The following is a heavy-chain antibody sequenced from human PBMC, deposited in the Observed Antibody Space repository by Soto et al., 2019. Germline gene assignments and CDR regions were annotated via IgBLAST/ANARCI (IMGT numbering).Heavy chain of an antibody. J-gene: IGHJ6*02. CDR1: GFTFSSYG. V-gene: IGHV3-33*01. CDR3: ARGATGSSSWYNPDYYYYYGMDV. Sequence: GGSLRLSCAASGFTFSSYGMHWVRQAPGKGLEWVAVIWYDGSNKYYADSVKGRFTISRDNSKNTLYLQMNSLRAEDTAVYYCARGATGSSSWYNPDYYYYYGMDVWGQGTTVTVSS. CDR2: IWYDGSNK. D-gene: IGHD6-13*01.